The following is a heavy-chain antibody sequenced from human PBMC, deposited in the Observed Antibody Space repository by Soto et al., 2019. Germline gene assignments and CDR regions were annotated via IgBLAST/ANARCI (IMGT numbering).Heavy chain of an antibody. CDR2: VNPILSMS. Sequence: QVQLVQSGAEVKRPGSSVKVSCKASGDTFSFYSINWVRQAPGLGLEWMGRVNPILSMSNYAQRFQGRVTMSADKCTISAYMDLCGLRCEDTAMYYCATSYGSGYRAFDYWCQGALVTVSS. CDR1: GDTFSFYS. D-gene: IGHD2-15*01. J-gene: IGHJ4*02. CDR3: ATSYGSGYRAFDY. V-gene: IGHV1-69*04.